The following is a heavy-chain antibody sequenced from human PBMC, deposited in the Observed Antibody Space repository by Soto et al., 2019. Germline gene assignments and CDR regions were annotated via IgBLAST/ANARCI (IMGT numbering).Heavy chain of an antibody. D-gene: IGHD6-13*01. CDR3: GRLVGNSWIDY. CDR1: GDSFSSNRAT. Sequence: PSQTLSLTCAISGDSFSSNRATLNWFRQSPSRGLEWLGRTYYRSKWYHDYAVSLNGRGTINPDTSQNQFSLHLTSVTPEDTAVYYCGRLVGNSWIDYWGQGTLVTVSS. CDR2: TYYRSKWYH. J-gene: IGHJ4*02. V-gene: IGHV6-1*01.